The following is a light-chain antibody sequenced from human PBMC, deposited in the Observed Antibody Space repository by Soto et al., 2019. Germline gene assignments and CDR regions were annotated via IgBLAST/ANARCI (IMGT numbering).Light chain of an antibody. J-gene: IGKJ2*01. CDR2: KAS. Sequence: DIQMTQSPSTLSASVGARVTITCRASQTISSWLAWYQQKPGKAPKLLIYKASSLESGVPSRFSGSGSGTEFTLTISSLQPDDFAPYYCQQYNSYSRGYTFGQGTKLEMK. CDR3: QQYNSYSRGYT. CDR1: QTISSW. V-gene: IGKV1-5*03.